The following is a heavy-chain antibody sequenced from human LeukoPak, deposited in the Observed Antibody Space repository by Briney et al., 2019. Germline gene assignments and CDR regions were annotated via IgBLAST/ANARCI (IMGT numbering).Heavy chain of an antibody. V-gene: IGHV1-18*01. J-gene: IGHJ4*02. CDR3: ARVDEDGFDY. Sequence: ASVKVSCKGSGYTFSSYGISWVRQAPGQGLEWMGWISTYNGNTNYAQKLQGRVTLTTDTSTSTAYMELRSLRSDDTAVYYCARVDEDGFDYWGQGTLVTVSS. CDR1: GYTFSSYG. CDR2: ISTYNGNT.